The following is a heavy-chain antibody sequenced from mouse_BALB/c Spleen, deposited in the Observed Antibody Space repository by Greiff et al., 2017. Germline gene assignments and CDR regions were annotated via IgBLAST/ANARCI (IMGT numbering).Heavy chain of an antibody. CDR3: ARDSSGYSAWCAY. CDR1: GFNIKDTY. V-gene: IGHV14-3*02. J-gene: IGHJ3*01. Sequence: VQLQQSGAELVKPGASVKLSCTASGFNIKDTYMHWVKQRPEQGLEWIGRIDPANGNTKYDPKFQGKATITADTSSNTAYLQLSSLTSEDTAVYYCARDSSGYSAWCAYWGQGTLVTVSA. CDR2: IDPANGNT. D-gene: IGHD3-2*01.